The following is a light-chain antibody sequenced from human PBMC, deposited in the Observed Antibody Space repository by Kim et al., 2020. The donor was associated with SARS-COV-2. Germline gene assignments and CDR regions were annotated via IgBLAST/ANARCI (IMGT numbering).Light chain of an antibody. CDR3: MYGTHWPPSFT. CDR2: KVS. V-gene: IGKV2-30*01. CDR1: QSLVFSDGKTY. J-gene: IGKJ4*01. Sequence: SISCRCSQSLVFSDGKTYLNWFHQRPGQSPRRLIYKVSNRDSGGPVRFSGSGSGTDFTLKISRVEAEDVGVYYCMYGTHWPPSFTFGGGTKVDIK.